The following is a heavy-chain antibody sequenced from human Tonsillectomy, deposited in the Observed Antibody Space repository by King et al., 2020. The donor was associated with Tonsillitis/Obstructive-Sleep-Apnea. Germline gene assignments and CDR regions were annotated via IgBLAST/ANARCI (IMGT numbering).Heavy chain of an antibody. CDR1: GGSISSGGYY. D-gene: IGHD4-17*01. CDR2: IYYSGST. CDR3: ARESFGDYGNYFDY. Sequence: VQLQESGPGLVKPSQTLSLTCTVSGGSISSGGYYWSWIRQHPGKGLEWIAFIYYSGSTCYNPSLKSLFTISVDTSKNQFYLNLSSVTAADTAVYYCARESFGDYGNYFDYWAREPWSPSPQ. V-gene: IGHV4-31*01. J-gene: IGHJ4*02.